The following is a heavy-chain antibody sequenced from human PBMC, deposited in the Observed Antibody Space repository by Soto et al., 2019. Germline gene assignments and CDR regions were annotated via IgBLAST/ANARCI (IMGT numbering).Heavy chain of an antibody. D-gene: IGHD4-4*01. CDR2: INHSGST. CDR1: GGSFSGYY. Sequence: PSETLSLTCAVYGGSFSGYYWSWIRQPPGKGLEWIGEINHSGSTNYNPSLKSRVTISVDTSKNQFSLKLSSVTAADTAVYYCARRGLHKDYYYYGMDVWGQGTTVTVSS. V-gene: IGHV4-34*01. J-gene: IGHJ6*02. CDR3: ARRGLHKDYYYYGMDV.